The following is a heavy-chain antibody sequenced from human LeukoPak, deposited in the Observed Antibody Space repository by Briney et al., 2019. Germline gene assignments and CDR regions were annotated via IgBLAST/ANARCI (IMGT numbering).Heavy chain of an antibody. CDR3: ARGRYYGDYRVDP. J-gene: IGHJ5*02. Sequence: SETLSLTCAVYGGSFSGYYWSWIRQPPGKGLEWIGEINHSGSTNYNPSLKSRVTISADTSKNQFSLKLSSATAADTAVYYCARGRYYGDYRVDPWGQGTLVTVSS. CDR1: GGSFSGYY. V-gene: IGHV4-34*01. D-gene: IGHD4-17*01. CDR2: INHSGST.